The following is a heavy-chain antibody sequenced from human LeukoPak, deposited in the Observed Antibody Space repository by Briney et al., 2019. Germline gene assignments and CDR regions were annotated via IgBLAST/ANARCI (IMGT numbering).Heavy chain of an antibody. Sequence: GGSLRLSCAASGFTFSSYWMSWVRQAQGKGLEWVSAISGSGGNTYYADSVKGRFTISRDISKNTLYLQMNSLRAEDTAVYYCAEGGWLHWGQGTLVTVSS. CDR2: ISGSGGNT. CDR3: AEGGWLH. V-gene: IGHV3-23*01. CDR1: GFTFSSYW. J-gene: IGHJ4*02. D-gene: IGHD6-19*01.